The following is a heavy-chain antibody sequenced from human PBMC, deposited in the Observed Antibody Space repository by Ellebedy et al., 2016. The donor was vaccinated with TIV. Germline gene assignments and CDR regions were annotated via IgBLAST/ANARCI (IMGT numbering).Heavy chain of an antibody. CDR2: IWYDGSYK. V-gene: IGHV3-33*01. CDR3: ARDVTPYGDYIYFDY. D-gene: IGHD4-17*01. CDR1: GFTFSSYG. Sequence: GGSLRLSCAASGFTFSSYGMHWVRQAPGKGLEWVAVIWYDGSYKYYADSVKGRFTISRDNSKNTLYLQMNSLRAEDTAIYYCARDVTPYGDYIYFDYWGPGTQVTVSS. J-gene: IGHJ4*02.